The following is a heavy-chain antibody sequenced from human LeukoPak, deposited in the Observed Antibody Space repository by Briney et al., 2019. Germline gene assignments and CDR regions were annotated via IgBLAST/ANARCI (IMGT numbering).Heavy chain of an antibody. D-gene: IGHD3-16*01. CDR1: GYTFTSYG. V-gene: IGHV1-18*01. J-gene: IGHJ5*02. CDR2: ISAYNGNT. CDR3: ARYVGVQFDP. Sequence: ASVKVSCKASGYTFTSYGISWVRQAPGQGLEWMGWISAYNGNTNYAQKLQGRVTMTTDTPTSTAYMELRRLRSDDTAVYYCARYVGVQFDPWDQGTLVTVSS.